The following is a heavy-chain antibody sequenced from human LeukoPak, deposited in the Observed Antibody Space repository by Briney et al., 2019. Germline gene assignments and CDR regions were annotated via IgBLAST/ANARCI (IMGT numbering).Heavy chain of an antibody. Sequence: GGSLRLSCAASGFNFKTYWMTWVRQAPGRGLERVAKINQEGSEKYYVDSVQGRFTISRDNTKNVLYLQMNSLRADDTAVYFCARDSTWLLDYWGQGTLITVSS. CDR2: INQEGSEK. D-gene: IGHD6-19*01. CDR3: ARDSTWLLDY. CDR1: GFNFKTYW. J-gene: IGHJ4*02. V-gene: IGHV3-7*03.